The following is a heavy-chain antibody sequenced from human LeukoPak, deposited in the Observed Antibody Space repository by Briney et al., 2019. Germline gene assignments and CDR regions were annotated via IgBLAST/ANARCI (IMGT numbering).Heavy chain of an antibody. V-gene: IGHV3-48*03. D-gene: IGHD3-22*01. J-gene: IGHJ4*02. Sequence: PGGSLRLSCAASGFTFSSYEMNWVRQAPGKGLEWVSYISSSGNTKYYADSVKGRFTISRDNAKNSLYLQMNSLRAEDTAVYYCVRSGGSSGYYDFDYWGQGTLVTVSS. CDR1: GFTFSSYE. CDR3: VRSGGSSGYYDFDY. CDR2: ISSSGNTK.